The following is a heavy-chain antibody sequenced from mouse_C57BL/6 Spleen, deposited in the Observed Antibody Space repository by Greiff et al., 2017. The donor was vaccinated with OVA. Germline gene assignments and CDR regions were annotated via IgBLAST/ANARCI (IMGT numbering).Heavy chain of an antibody. V-gene: IGHV1-80*01. J-gene: IGHJ4*01. D-gene: IGHD2-4*01. CDR1: GYAFSSYW. CDR2: IYPGDGDT. Sequence: QVQLQQSGAELVKPGASVKISCKASGYAFSSYWMNWVKQRPGKGLEWIGQIYPGDGDTNYNGKFKGKATLTADISSSTAYMQLSSLTSEDSAVYFCARWDYPYAMDYWGQGTSVTVSS. CDR3: ARWDYPYAMDY.